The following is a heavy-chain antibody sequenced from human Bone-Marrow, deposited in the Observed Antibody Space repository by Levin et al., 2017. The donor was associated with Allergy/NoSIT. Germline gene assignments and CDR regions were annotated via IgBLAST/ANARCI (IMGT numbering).Heavy chain of an antibody. J-gene: IGHJ3*02. V-gene: IGHV3-23*01. CDR2: SSASGGGT. CDR3: AKDKQSLSGVRAFDI. CDR1: GFTFSSYA. D-gene: IGHD2/OR15-2a*01. Sequence: QSGGSLRLSCAASGFTFSSYAMSWVRQAPGKGLEWVSGSSASGGGTYYADSVQGRFITSRDNSKNTLYLQMNSLRAEDTAVYYCAKDKQSLSGVRAFDIWGQGTMVTVSS.